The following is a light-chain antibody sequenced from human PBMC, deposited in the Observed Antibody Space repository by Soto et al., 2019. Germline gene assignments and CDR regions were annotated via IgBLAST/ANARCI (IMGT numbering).Light chain of an antibody. CDR1: SSDVGGYNY. Sequence: QSALTQPPSASGSPGQSVTISCTGTSSDVGGYNYVSWYQQHPGKAPKVMIYEVNKRPSGVPDRFSGSKSGNTASLTVSGLEAEDEADYFCKSYTGMNNGVFGGGTKLTVL. CDR3: KSYTGMNNGV. CDR2: EVN. J-gene: IGLJ3*02. V-gene: IGLV2-8*01.